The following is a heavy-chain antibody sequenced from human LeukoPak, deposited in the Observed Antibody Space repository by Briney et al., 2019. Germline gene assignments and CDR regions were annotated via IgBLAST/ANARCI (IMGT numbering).Heavy chain of an antibody. CDR1: GYTLTELS. J-gene: IGHJ5*02. V-gene: IGHV1-2*02. D-gene: IGHD3-9*01. CDR2: INPNSGGT. Sequence: ASVKVSCKVSGYTLTELSMHWVRQAPGQGLEWMGWINPNSGGTNYAQKFQGRVTMTRDTSISTAYMELSRLRSDDTAVYYCARAYDILTGYHWGQGTLVTVSS. CDR3: ARAYDILTGYH.